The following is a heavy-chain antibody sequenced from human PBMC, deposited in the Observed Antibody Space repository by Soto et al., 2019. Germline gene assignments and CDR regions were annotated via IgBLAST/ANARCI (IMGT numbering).Heavy chain of an antibody. CDR2: IYYSGST. D-gene: IGHD6-19*01. CDR3: ARGSGWYAY. J-gene: IGHJ4*02. Sequence: QVQLQESGPGLVKPSETLSLTCTVSGGSISSSYWSWIRQPPGKGLEWIGYIYYSGSTNYNPSLKRLLTISVDTSKNQFSLKLSSVTAADTAVYYCARGSGWYAYWGQGTLVTVSS. V-gene: IGHV4-59*01. CDR1: GGSISSSY.